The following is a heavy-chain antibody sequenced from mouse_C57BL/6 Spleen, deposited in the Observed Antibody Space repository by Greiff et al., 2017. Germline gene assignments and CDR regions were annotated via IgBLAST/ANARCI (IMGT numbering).Heavy chain of an antibody. CDR1: GFNIKDDY. V-gene: IGHV14-4*01. CDR3: TRRGGYSWLAY. D-gene: IGHD2-14*01. J-gene: IGHJ3*01. Sequence: EVQLQQSGAELVRPGASVKLSCTASGFNIKDDYMHWVKQRPEQGLEWIGWIDPENGDTEYASKFQGKATITADTSSNTAYLQLSSLTSEDTAVYYCTRRGGYSWLAYWGQGTLVTVSA. CDR2: IDPENGDT.